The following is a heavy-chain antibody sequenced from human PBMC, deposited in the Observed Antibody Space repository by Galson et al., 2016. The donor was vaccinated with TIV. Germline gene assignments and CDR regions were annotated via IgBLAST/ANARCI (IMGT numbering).Heavy chain of an antibody. J-gene: IGHJ4*02. Sequence: SLRLSCAASGFTFRSNAMSWVRQAPGKGLEWVSTIGDSGYTTHYADSVKGRFTVSRDNSKNTPFLQMGSLRADDTAPYFCAKVVGGMFFYDTSGYYYFDYWGQGTPVTVSS. CDR1: GFTFRSNA. V-gene: IGHV3-23*01. CDR3: AKVVGGMFFYDTSGYYYFDY. D-gene: IGHD3-22*01. CDR2: IGDSGYTT.